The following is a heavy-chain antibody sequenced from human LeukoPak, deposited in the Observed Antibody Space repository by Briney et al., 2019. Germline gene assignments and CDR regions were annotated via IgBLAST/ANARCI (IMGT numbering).Heavy chain of an antibody. V-gene: IGHV3-21*01. CDR3: ARAAIAAAAYDY. CDR1: GSTFGSFG. J-gene: IGHJ4*02. D-gene: IGHD6-13*01. CDR2: ISSSSSYI. Sequence: PGGSLRLSGPASGSTFGSFGLNWVGKAQGRGLEGVSSISSSSSYIYYADSVKGRFTISRDNAKNSLYLQMNSLRAEDTAVYYCARAAIAAAAYDYWGQGTLVTVSS.